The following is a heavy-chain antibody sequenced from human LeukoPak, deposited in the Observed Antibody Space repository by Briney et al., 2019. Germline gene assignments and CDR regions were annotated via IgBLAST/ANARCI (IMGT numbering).Heavy chain of an antibody. J-gene: IGHJ5*02. CDR2: IYYSGST. CDR3: VRDQGDYDTSGYMVKWFDP. CDR1: GDSISNYY. V-gene: IGHV4-59*12. D-gene: IGHD3-22*01. Sequence: SETLSLTCTVSGDSISNYYWSWFRQPPGKGLEWIGYIYYSGSTNYNPSLKSRVTISVDTSKNQFSLKLNSVTAADTAVYFCVRDQGDYDTSGYMVKWFDPWGQGTLVAVSS.